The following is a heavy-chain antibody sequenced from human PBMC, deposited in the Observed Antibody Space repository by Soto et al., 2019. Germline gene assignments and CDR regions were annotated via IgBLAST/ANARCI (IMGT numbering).Heavy chain of an antibody. D-gene: IGHD2-15*01. V-gene: IGHV1-58*02. CDR3: SADRPDIGVGWWV. Sequence: VASVEVLCKASGSFFISSGIHWVRQAHGQRLEWIGWIVVASGQTNYAQNFRGRVAITRDTSTATAYIELTGLTSEDTAVYFCSADRPDIGVGWWVWGQGTTVTVSS. CDR1: GSFFISSG. CDR2: IVVASGQT. J-gene: IGHJ6*02.